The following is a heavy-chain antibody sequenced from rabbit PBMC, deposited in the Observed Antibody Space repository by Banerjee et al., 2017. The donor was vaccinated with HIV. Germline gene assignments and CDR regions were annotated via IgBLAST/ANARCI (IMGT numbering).Heavy chain of an antibody. J-gene: IGHJ4*01. CDR1: GFDFSSNA. Sequence: QSLEESGGDLVKPGGTLTLTCKASGFDFSSNAMYWVRQAPGKGLEWIGYINPGSSSTDYASWAKGRFTISKTSSTTVTLQMTSLTDADTATYFCARYISGSGYYGLWGPGTLVTVS. D-gene: IGHD1-1*01. CDR2: INPGSSST. V-gene: IGHV1S40*01. CDR3: ARYISGSGYYGL.